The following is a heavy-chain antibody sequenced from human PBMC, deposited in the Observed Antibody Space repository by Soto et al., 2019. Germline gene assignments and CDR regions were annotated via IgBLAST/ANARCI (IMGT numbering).Heavy chain of an antibody. CDR2: IYSGGST. Sequence: GGSLRLSCAASGFTVSSNYMSWVRQAPGKGLERVSVIYSGGSTYYADSVKGRFTISRDNSKNTLYLQMNSLRAEDTAVYYCARDLRIAAAGSPFDYWGQGTLVTVSS. D-gene: IGHD6-13*01. V-gene: IGHV3-66*01. J-gene: IGHJ4*02. CDR1: GFTVSSNY. CDR3: ARDLRIAAAGSPFDY.